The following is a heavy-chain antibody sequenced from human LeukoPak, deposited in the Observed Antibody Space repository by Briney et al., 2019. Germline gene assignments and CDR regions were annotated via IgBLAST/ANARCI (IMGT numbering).Heavy chain of an antibody. CDR1: GGSFSGYY. CDR2: INHSEST. V-gene: IGHV4-34*01. CDR3: ARVGYYGSGSSLYYRDV. J-gene: IGHJ6*03. Sequence: SETLSLTCAVYGGSFSGYYWSWIRQPPGKGLEWIGEINHSESTNYNPSLKSRVTMSVDTYKNQFSLRIRSVTDANTVVYYCARVGYYGSGSSLYYRDVWAKGTTVTIPS. D-gene: IGHD3-10*01.